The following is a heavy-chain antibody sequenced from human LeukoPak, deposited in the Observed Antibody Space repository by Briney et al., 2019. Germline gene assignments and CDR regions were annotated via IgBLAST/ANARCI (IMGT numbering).Heavy chain of an antibody. CDR1: GFTFRTYC. CDR3: ARDRPPTISGWD. V-gene: IGHV3-30-3*01. Sequence: GGSLRLSCAASGFTFRTYCMHWVRQAPAKGLEWVAVIAYDGSNKYYADSVKGRFTISRDNSKSTLFLQMNSLRVEDTAVYYCARDRPPTISGWDWGQGTLVTVSS. J-gene: IGHJ4*02. D-gene: IGHD5-24*01. CDR2: IAYDGSNK.